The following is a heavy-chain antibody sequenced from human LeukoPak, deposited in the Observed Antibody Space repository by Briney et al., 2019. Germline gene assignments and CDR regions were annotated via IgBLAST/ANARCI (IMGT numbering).Heavy chain of an antibody. D-gene: IGHD2-2*01. CDR3: ARHARHAPFDY. CDR1: VYSISSGYY. CDR2: IYHSGST. J-gene: IGHJ4*02. V-gene: IGHV4-38-2*01. Sequence: SETLSLTCAVSVYSISSGYYWGWIRQPPGKGLEWIGSIYHSGSTYYNPSLKSRVTISVDTSKNQFSLKLSSVTAADTAVYYCARHARHAPFDYWGQGTLVTVSS.